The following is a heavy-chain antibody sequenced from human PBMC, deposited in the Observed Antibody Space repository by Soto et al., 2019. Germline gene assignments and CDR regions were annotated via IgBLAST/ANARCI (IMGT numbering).Heavy chain of an antibody. D-gene: IGHD3-10*01. CDR1: GFTFSDYA. J-gene: IGHJ4*02. V-gene: IGHV3-23*01. CDR3: AKGDGRMVPRHFDY. CDR2: ISSGGGSP. Sequence: GGSLRLSCAASGFTFSDYAMSWVRQAPGKGLEWVSSISSGGGSPYYADSVKGRFTISRNNSKNTLFLQMNSLRAEDTAVYYWAKGDGRMVPRHFDYWGQGTLVTVSS.